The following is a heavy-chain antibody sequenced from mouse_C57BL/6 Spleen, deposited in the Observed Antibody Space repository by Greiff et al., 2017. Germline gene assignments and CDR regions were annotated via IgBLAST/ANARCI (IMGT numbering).Heavy chain of an antibody. D-gene: IGHD2-4*01. Sequence: VQLQQPGAELVKPGASVKLSCKASGYTFTSYWMHWVKQRPGQGLEWIGMIHPNSGSTNYNEKFKSKATLTVDKSSSTAYMQLSSLTSEDSAVYYCARGDYDGGYWYFDVWGTGTTVTVSS. CDR1: GYTFTSYW. V-gene: IGHV1-64*01. J-gene: IGHJ1*03. CDR3: ARGDYDGGYWYFDV. CDR2: IHPNSGST.